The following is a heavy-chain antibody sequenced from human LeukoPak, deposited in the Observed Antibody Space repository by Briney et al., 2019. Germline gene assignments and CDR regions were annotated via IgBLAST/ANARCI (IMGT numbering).Heavy chain of an antibody. D-gene: IGHD2-2*01. Sequence: GGSLRLSSAASGFTFSSYAMSWVRQAPGKGLEWVSAISGSGGSTYYADSVKGRFTISRDNSKNTLYLQMNSLRPEDTSVYYCAKDQQLQPFHYWGQGTLVTVSS. J-gene: IGHJ4*02. CDR3: AKDQQLQPFHY. V-gene: IGHV3-23*01. CDR1: GFTFSSYA. CDR2: ISGSGGST.